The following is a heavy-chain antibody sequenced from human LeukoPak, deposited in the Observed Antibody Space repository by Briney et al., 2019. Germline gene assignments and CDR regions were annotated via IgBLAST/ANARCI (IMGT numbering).Heavy chain of an antibody. CDR1: GYTFTGYY. CDR2: INPNSGGT. Sequence: ASVKVSCKASGYTFTGYYMHWVRQAPGQGLEWMGWINPNSGGTNYAQKFQGRVTMTRDTSISTAYMELSRLRSDDTAVYYCARTYYYDSSGHLLSWGQGTTVTVSS. V-gene: IGHV1-2*02. CDR3: ARTYYYDSSGHLLS. D-gene: IGHD3-22*01. J-gene: IGHJ6*02.